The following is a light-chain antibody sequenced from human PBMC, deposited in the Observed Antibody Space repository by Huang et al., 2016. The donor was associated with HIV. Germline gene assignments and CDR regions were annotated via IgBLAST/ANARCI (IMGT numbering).Light chain of an antibody. CDR2: DAS. CDR1: QSVSND. J-gene: IGKJ2*01. V-gene: IGKV3-15*01. Sequence: EIVMTQSPATLSVSPGERATLACRASQSVSNDLAWYQQRPGQTPRRLIYDASTRAPGLPARFSGSGSGTEFTLTITSLQSEDFAVYYCLQYNDWPPYAFGQGTKLEIK. CDR3: LQYNDWPPYA.